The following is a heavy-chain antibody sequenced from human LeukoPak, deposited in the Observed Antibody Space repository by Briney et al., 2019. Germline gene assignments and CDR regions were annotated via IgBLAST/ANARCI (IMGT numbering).Heavy chain of an antibody. D-gene: IGHD5-18*01. CDR3: AREVVDTAMVTCGLDY. V-gene: IGHV3-33*01. J-gene: IGHJ4*02. Sequence: GGSLRLSCAASGFSFDTYAMHWVRQAPGQGLEWVALIWHDGSHKFYSNSVRGQFTISRDNSKNTLYLQMNSLRAEDTAVYYCAREVVDTAMVTCGLDYWGQGTLVTVSS. CDR2: IWHDGSHK. CDR1: GFSFDTYA.